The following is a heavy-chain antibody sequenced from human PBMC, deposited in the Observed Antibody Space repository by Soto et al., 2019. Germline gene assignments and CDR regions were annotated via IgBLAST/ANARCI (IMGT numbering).Heavy chain of an antibody. Sequence: QVQLVQSGAEVKKPGSSVKVSCKASGGTFSSYAISWVRQAPGQGLEWMGGIIRIFGTANYAQKFQGRVTITADESTSTAYMELSSLRSEDTALYYCARNGYCVSTSCYSDYYSGMDVWGQGTTVTVSS. J-gene: IGHJ6*02. V-gene: IGHV1-69*12. CDR1: GGTFSSYA. D-gene: IGHD2-2*02. CDR2: IIRIFGTA. CDR3: ARNGYCVSTSCYSDYYSGMDV.